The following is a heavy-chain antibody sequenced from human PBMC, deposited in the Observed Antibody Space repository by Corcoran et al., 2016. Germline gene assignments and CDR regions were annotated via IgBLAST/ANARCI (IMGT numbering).Heavy chain of an antibody. CDR2: IYPGDSDT. CDR3: ARPRVYYDSSGYYHDAFDI. V-gene: IGHV5-51*01. J-gene: IGHJ3*02. Sequence: EVQLVQSGAEVKKPGESLKISCKGSGYSFTSYWIGWVRQMPGKGLEWMGIIYPGDSDTRYSPSFQGQVTISADKSISTAYLQWSSLKASDTARYYCARPRVYYDSSGYYHDAFDIWGQGTMVTVSS. D-gene: IGHD3-22*01. CDR1: GYSFTSYW.